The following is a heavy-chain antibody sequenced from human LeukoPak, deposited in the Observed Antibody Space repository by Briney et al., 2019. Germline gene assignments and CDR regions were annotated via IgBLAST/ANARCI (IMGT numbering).Heavy chain of an antibody. CDR3: ARDRHGMSVSDYFDY. V-gene: IGHV4-4*07. D-gene: IGHD6-19*01. J-gene: IGHJ4*02. CDR1: GGSISDYY. Sequence: PSETLSLTCTVSGGSISDYYWSWIRQPAGKGLEWIGRIYTSGSTNYNPSLKSRVTMSVDTSKNQSSLKLSSVTAADTAVYYCARDRHGMSVSDYFDYWGQGTLVNVSS. CDR2: IYTSGST.